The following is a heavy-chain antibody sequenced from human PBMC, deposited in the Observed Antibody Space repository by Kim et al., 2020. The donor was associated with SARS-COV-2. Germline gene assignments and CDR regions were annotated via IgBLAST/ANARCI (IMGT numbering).Heavy chain of an antibody. D-gene: IGHD2-8*01. CDR3: ARVNAILDYYFDY. J-gene: IGHJ4*02. CDR1: GFTFSSYG. Sequence: GGSLRLSCAASGFTFSSYGMHWVRQAPGKGLEWVAVIWYDGSNKYYADSVKGRFTISRDNSKNTLYLQMNSLRAEDTAVYYCARVNAILDYYFDYWGQGTLVTVSS. CDR2: IWYDGSNK. V-gene: IGHV3-33*01.